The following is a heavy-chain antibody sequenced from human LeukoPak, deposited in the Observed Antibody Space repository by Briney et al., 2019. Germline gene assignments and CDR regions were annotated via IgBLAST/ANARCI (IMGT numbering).Heavy chain of an antibody. J-gene: IGHJ4*02. V-gene: IGHV5-51*01. CDR3: ARQGGLTGTHIDS. CDR1: GYSFTSFL. Sequence: GGSLDISCKASGYSFTSFLIGWVRQMTGKGPECMGFIYPGDSDTRYGPSFQGQVTISADKSTNTAYLQWNSLKASDTAMYYCARQGGLTGTHIDSWGQGTLVTVSS. CDR2: IYPGDSDT. D-gene: IGHD1-7*01.